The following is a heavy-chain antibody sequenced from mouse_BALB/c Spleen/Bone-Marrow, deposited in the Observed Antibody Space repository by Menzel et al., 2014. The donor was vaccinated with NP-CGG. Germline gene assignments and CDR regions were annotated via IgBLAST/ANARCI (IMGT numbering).Heavy chain of an antibody. CDR2: INSNGGST. CDR1: GFTFSSYG. V-gene: IGHV5-6-3*01. Sequence: EVQVVESGGGLVQPGGSLKLSCAASGFTFSSYGMSWVRQTPDKRLELVATINSNGGSTYYPDSVKGRFTISRDNAKNTLYLQMSSLKSEDTAMYYCAGHYYGARWGQGTLVTVSA. J-gene: IGHJ3*01. D-gene: IGHD1-2*01. CDR3: AGHYYGAR.